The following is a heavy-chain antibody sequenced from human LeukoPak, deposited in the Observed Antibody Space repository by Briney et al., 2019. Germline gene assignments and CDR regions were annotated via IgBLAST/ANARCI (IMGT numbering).Heavy chain of an antibody. CDR3: AREGHTSGYCGAFDI. CDR2: MSFDGSE. D-gene: IGHD3-22*01. J-gene: IGHJ3*02. CDR1: GISFTNSI. Sequence: GGSLRLSCAASGISFTNSIMHWARQAPGRGLEWVAGMSFDGSEHYVDSVKGRFTMSRDNSKNTVYVQMNSLRPDDTAVYYCAREGHTSGYCGAFDIWGQGTPVTVSS. V-gene: IGHV3-30*03.